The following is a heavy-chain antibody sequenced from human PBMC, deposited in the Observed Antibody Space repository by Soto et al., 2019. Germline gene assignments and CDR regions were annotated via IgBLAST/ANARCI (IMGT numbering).Heavy chain of an antibody. CDR3: ARDGYRYWSGGRCYFDY. Sequence: QVQLQESGPGLVKPSETLSLTCTVSGGSISSYYWSWIRQPPGKGLEWIGYIYYSGSTNYNPSLKSRVTISVDTSKNQFSLQLSSVTAADTAVDYCARDGYRYWSGGRCYFDYWGQGTMVTVSS. CDR1: GGSISSYY. J-gene: IGHJ4*02. V-gene: IGHV4-59*01. D-gene: IGHD2-15*01. CDR2: IYYSGST.